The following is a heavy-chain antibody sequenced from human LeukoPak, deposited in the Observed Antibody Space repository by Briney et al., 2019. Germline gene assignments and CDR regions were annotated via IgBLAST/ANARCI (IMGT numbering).Heavy chain of an antibody. J-gene: IGHJ4*02. Sequence: HPGGSLRLSCAASGFTFNNYWMSWIRQAPGKGLEWVANINKDGTEKYYVDSVKGRFTISRDNAKNSLYLQMNSLRAEDTAVYYCARDLPNVHWGQGTLVTVSS. CDR3: ARDLPNVH. CDR2: INKDGTEK. V-gene: IGHV3-7*01. CDR1: GFTFNNYW.